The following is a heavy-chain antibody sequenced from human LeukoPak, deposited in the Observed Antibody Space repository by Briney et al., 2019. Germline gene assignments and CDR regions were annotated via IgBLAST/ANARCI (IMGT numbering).Heavy chain of an antibody. V-gene: IGHV3-33*06. CDR1: GFTFSSYG. Sequence: GRSLRLSCAASGFTFSSYGMHWVRQAPGKGLEWVAVIWYDGSNKYYADSVKGRFTISRDNSKNTLYLQMNSLRAEDTAVYYCAKEHCSSTSCYSVGYMDVRGKGTTVTVSS. J-gene: IGHJ6*03. D-gene: IGHD2-2*01. CDR3: AKEHCSSTSCYSVGYMDV. CDR2: IWYDGSNK.